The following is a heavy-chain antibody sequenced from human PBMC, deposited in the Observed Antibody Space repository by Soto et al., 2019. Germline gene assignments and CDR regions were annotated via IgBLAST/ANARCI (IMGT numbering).Heavy chain of an antibody. CDR1: GGSFSGYY. CDR2: INHSGST. CDR3: ARSGGLIGGHGMDV. D-gene: IGHD3-10*01. J-gene: IGHJ6*02. Sequence: SETLSLTCAVYGGSFSGYYWSWIRQPPGKGLEWIGEINHSGSTNYNPSLKSRVTISVDTSKNQFSLKLSSVTAADTAVYYCARSGGLIGGHGMDVWGQGTTVTV. V-gene: IGHV4-34*01.